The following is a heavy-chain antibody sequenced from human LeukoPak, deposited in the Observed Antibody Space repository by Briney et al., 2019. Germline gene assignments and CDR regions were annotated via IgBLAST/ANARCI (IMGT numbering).Heavy chain of an antibody. Sequence: SXRXSCXAXGXTFXSYAMHWVRQAPGKGLEWVAVISYDGSNKYYADSVKGRFTISRDNSKNTLYLQMNSLRAEDTAVYYCARGRYCSSTSCYSFGGYYFDYWGQGTLVTVSS. CDR1: GXTFXSYA. J-gene: IGHJ4*02. V-gene: IGHV3-30-3*01. D-gene: IGHD2-2*02. CDR2: ISYDGSNK. CDR3: ARGRYCSSTSCYSFGGYYFDY.